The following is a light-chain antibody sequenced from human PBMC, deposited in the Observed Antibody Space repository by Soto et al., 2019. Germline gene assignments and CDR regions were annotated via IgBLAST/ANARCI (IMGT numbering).Light chain of an antibody. CDR3: QQSYSTLMYT. CDR2: AAS. CDR1: QSISSY. V-gene: IGKV1-39*01. J-gene: IGKJ2*01. Sequence: DLQMTQSPSSLSASVGDRVTITCRASQSISSYLNWYQQKPGKAPKLLIYAASSLQSGVPSRFSGSGSGTDFTPTISSLKPEDFETYYCQQSYSTLMYTFGRGTKLEIK.